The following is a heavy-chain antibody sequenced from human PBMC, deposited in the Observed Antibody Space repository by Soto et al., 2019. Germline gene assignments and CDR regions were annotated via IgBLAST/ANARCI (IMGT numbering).Heavy chain of an antibody. CDR2: TSNSAPT. Sequence: PSETLSLTCTVSGGSISSYHWSWIRQSPGKGLEWIGYTSNSAPTIYNPSLKSRVTISADTSKNQFSLRLNSVTAADTAVYFCSRKFRAVYNAVEYLGKGALGTVSS. D-gene: IGHD1-1*01. CDR3: SRKFRAVYNAVEY. CDR1: GGSISSYH. J-gene: IGHJ4*02. V-gene: IGHV4-59*08.